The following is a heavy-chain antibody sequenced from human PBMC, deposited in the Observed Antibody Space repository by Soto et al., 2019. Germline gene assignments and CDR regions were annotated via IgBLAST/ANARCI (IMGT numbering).Heavy chain of an antibody. D-gene: IGHD6-13*01. V-gene: IGHV3-7*01. CDR3: ARDGAADPKNYYYYYGMDV. CDR2: IKQDGSEK. CDR1: GFTFSSYW. J-gene: IGHJ6*02. Sequence: GGSLRLSCAASGFTFSSYWMSWVRQAPGKGLEWVANIKQDGSEKYYVDSVKGRFTISRDNAKNSLYLQMNSLRAEDTAVYYCARDGAADPKNYYYYYGMDVWGQGTTVTVSS.